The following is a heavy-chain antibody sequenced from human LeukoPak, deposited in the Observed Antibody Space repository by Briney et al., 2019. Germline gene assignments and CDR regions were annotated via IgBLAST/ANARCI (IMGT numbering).Heavy chain of an antibody. J-gene: IGHJ4*02. CDR2: INPNSGGT. D-gene: IGHD6-19*01. Sequence: ASVKVSCKASGYTLNGYYKHWVRQAPGQGLEWMGWINPNSGGTNYAQKFQGRVTMTRDTSISTAYMELSRLRSDDTAMYYCARSSGWKYNIDYWGQGTLVTVSS. CDR1: GYTLNGYY. V-gene: IGHV1-2*02. CDR3: ARSSGWKYNIDY.